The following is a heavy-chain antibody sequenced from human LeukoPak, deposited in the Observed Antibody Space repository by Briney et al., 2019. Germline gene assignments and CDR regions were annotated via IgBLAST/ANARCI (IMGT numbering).Heavy chain of an antibody. V-gene: IGHV3-30*02. CDR2: IRYDGSNK. J-gene: IGHJ4*02. CDR3: AKGFIVVVPAAFDY. CDR1: GFTFSSYG. D-gene: IGHD2-2*01. Sequence: GGSLRLSCAASGFTFSSYGMHWVRQAPGKGLEGVAFIRYDGSNKYYADSVKGRFTISRDNSKNTLYLQMNSLRAEDTAAYYCAKGFIVVVPAAFDYWGQGTLVTVSS.